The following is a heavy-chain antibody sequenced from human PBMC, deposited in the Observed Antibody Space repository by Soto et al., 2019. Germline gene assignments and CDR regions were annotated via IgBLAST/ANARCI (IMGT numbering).Heavy chain of an antibody. CDR1: GFTFYSYG. V-gene: IGHV3-23*01. D-gene: IGHD2-15*01. CDR2: ISGGGDVT. CDR3: AFKRTTHPYY. J-gene: IGHJ4*02. Sequence: EVQLLESGGGLVQPGGSLRLSCAGSGFTFYSYGLTWVRQAPGKGLDWVSSISGGGDVTYYADSVKGRFTVSRDNSQRTLYLQMNILRPEDTAVYYCAFKRTTHPYYWGQGTLVTVSS.